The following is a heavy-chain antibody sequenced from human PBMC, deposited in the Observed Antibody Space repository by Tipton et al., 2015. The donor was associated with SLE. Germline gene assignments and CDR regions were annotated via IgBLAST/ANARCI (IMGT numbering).Heavy chain of an antibody. V-gene: IGHV4-34*01. D-gene: IGHD3-10*01. CDR2: INHSGST. J-gene: IGHJ6*03. CDR3: ARGPGIERNYYYYYYMDV. CDR1: GGSFSGYY. Sequence: TLSLTCAVYGGSFSGYYWSWIRQTPGKGLEWIGEINHSGSTNYNPSLKSRVTISVDTSKNQFSLKLGSVTAADTAMYYCARGPGIERNYYYYYYMDVWGKGTTVTVPS.